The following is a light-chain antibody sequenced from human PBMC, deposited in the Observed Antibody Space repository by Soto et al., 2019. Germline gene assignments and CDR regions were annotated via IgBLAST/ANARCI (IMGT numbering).Light chain of an antibody. Sequence: EIVLTQSXGTLSLSPGERATLSCRSSQSVSSSYLAWYQQKPGQAPRLLIYDVSSRATGIPDRFSGSGSGTDFTLTISRLEPEDFAVYYCQQYGSSPTFGQGTKVEIK. V-gene: IGKV3-20*01. CDR3: QQYGSSPT. J-gene: IGKJ1*01. CDR1: QSVSSSY. CDR2: DVS.